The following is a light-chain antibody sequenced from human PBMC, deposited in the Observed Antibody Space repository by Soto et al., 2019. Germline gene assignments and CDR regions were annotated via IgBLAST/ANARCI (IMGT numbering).Light chain of an antibody. V-gene: IGKV1-39*01. Sequence: DIQMTQSPSSLSASVGDRVTITCRASQSISSYLNWYQQKPGKAPKLLIYAASSLQSGVPSRFGGSGSGTDFTLTISSLQPEDFATYYCQQSYSTPTCGQGTKVEIK. CDR3: QQSYSTPT. CDR1: QSISSY. CDR2: AAS. J-gene: IGKJ1*01.